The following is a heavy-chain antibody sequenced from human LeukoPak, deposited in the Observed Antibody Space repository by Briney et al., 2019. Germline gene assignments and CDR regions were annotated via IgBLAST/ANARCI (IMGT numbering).Heavy chain of an antibody. Sequence: ASVKVSCKASGYTFNSYGISWVRPAPGQGLEWMGWISAYNGNTNYAQKFQGRVTMTTDISTSTAYMELRSLRSDDTAVYYCARDGAAASLKRLSRPNDWFDPWGQGTLVTVSS. V-gene: IGHV1-18*01. CDR2: ISAYNGNT. CDR1: GYTFNSYG. CDR3: ARDGAAASLKRLSRPNDWFDP. J-gene: IGHJ5*02. D-gene: IGHD3-16*02.